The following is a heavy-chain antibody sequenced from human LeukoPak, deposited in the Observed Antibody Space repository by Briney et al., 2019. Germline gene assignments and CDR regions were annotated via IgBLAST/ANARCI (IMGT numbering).Heavy chain of an antibody. CDR3: AKDRAYSFDY. CDR2: ISGNGVKT. Sequence: PGGTLRLSCAASGFAFSTYAMSWVSQAPGKGLEWVSAISGNGVKTYYTDSVKGRFTFFRDNSKNTLYLQMNSLRADDTAVYYCAKDRAYSFDYWGQGTLVTVSS. D-gene: IGHD3-16*01. V-gene: IGHV3-23*01. J-gene: IGHJ4*02. CDR1: GFAFSTYA.